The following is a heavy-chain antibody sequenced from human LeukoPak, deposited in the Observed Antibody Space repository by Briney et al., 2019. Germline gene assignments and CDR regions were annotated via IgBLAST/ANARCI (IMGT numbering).Heavy chain of an antibody. J-gene: IGHJ4*02. CDR2: IRYDGSNK. Sequence: GRSLRLSCAASGFTFSSYGMHWVRQAPGKGLEWVAVIRYDGSNKYYADSVKGRFTISRDNSKNTLYLQMNSLRAEDMAVYYCARRSDYWGQGTLVTVSS. CDR3: ARRSDY. V-gene: IGHV3-33*01. CDR1: GFTFSSYG.